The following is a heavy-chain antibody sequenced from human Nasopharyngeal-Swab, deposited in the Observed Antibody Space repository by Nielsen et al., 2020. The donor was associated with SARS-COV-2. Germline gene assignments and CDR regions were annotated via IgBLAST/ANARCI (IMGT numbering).Heavy chain of an antibody. D-gene: IGHD2-21*02. CDR3: GRIPPHDFHIDY. J-gene: IGHJ4*02. Sequence: SGPTLVKPTQTLTLTCTFSGFSLSTSGMCVSWVRQPPGKALEWLALIDWGDDKYYSTSLKTRLTISKDTSKNQVVLTMASMDPGDTATYYCGRIPPHDFHIDYWVQGTLVTVSS. V-gene: IGHV2-70*20. CDR2: IDWGDDK. CDR1: GFSLSTSGMC.